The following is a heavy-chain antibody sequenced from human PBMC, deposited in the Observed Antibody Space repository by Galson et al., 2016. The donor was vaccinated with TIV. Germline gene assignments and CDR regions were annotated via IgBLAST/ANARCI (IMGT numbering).Heavy chain of an antibody. Sequence: LSLTCTVSGGSISSHYWSWIRQPPGKGLEWIGYIYYTGSTNYSPSLKRRATISLDTSKNQLSLRLSSVTAADTAVYYCARVDDGGFHYWGQGILVTVSS. CDR2: IYYTGST. CDR3: ARVDDGGFHY. D-gene: IGHD4/OR15-4a*01. CDR1: GGSISSHY. J-gene: IGHJ4*02. V-gene: IGHV4-59*11.